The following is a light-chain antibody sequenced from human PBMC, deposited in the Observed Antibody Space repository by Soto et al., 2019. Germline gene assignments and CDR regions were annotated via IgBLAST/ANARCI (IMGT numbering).Light chain of an antibody. Sequence: DIQMAQSPSSLSTSIRDRVTITCRASQNIINYLNWYQQKPGKAPKLLIYAASSLQSGVPSRFSGSGSGTDFTLTISSLQPEDFATYYCQQSYSTLVTFGQGTKVDIK. CDR3: QQSYSTLVT. V-gene: IGKV1-39*01. CDR2: AAS. J-gene: IGKJ1*01. CDR1: QNIINY.